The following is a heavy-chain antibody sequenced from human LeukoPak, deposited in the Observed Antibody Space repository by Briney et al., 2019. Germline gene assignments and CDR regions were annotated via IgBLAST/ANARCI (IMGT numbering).Heavy chain of an antibody. Sequence: PGGSLRLSCAASGFSFKNYAMSWVRQAPARGPEWVSSLRGDGETFYADSVKGRFTLSRDDSRTTVYLQLTHLRVEDTAIYYCANASGVSNADAVWWGQGTQVTVSS. CDR3: ANASGVSNADAVW. CDR1: GFSFKNYA. V-gene: IGHV3-23*01. J-gene: IGHJ4*02. D-gene: IGHD1-26*01. CDR2: LRGDGET.